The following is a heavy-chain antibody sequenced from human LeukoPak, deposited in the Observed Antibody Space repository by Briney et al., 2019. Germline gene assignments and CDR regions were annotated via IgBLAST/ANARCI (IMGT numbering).Heavy chain of an antibody. J-gene: IGHJ4*02. V-gene: IGHV4-39*07. CDR2: IYYSGST. CDR1: GGSISSSSYY. D-gene: IGHD3-16*02. CDR3: ARESGDYVWGSYRYSFDY. Sequence: PSETLSLTCTVSGGSISSSSYYWGWIRQPPGKGLEWIGSIYYSGSTYYNPSLKSRVTISVDTSKNQFSLKLSSVTAADTAVYYCARESGDYVWGSYRYSFDYWGQGTLVTVSS.